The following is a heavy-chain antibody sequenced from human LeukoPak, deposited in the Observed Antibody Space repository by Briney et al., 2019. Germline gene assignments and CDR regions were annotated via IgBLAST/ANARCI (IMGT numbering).Heavy chain of an antibody. V-gene: IGHV5-51*01. CDR3: ARHLSSIASCPNY. J-gene: IGHJ4*02. Sequence: GESLKISCKGSGYSFASYWIAWVRQMPGKGLEWMGVIYPGHSDITYRPSCQGQVTISADKSVSTAYLHWSSLKASDTAIYYCARHLSSIASCPNYWGQGTLVTVSS. D-gene: IGHD2-2*01. CDR2: IYPGHSDI. CDR1: GYSFASYW.